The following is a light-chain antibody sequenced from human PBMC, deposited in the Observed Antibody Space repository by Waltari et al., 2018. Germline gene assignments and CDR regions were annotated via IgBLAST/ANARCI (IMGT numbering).Light chain of an antibody. J-gene: IGKJ1*01. CDR3: QQSYSTPQT. CDR2: AAS. CDR1: QSSSSY. V-gene: IGKV1-39*01. Sequence: DIQMTQSPSSLSASVGDRVPITCRASQSSSSYLNWYQQKPGKAPKLLIYAASSLQSGVPSRFSGSGSGTDFTLTISSLQPEDFATYYCQQSYSTPQTFGQGTKVEIK.